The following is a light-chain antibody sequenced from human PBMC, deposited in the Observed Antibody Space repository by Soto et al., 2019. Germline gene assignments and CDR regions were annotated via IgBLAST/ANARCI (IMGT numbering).Light chain of an antibody. CDR1: QGIRNY. J-gene: IGKJ5*01. CDR2: IAS. CDR3: QQVNSYPIT. V-gene: IGKV1-9*01. Sequence: DIQFPPSPPFLSASVGARVTITCRASQGIRNYLAWYQQKPGRAPKLLIYIASTLQSGVPSRFSGSYSGTEFTLTITSLQPEDFATYYCQQVNSYPITFGQGNDWRL.